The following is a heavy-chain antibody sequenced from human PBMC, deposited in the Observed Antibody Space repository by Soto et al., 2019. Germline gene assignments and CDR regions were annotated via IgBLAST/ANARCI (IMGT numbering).Heavy chain of an antibody. CDR2: IISSSSYI. V-gene: IGHV3-21*01. J-gene: IGHJ4*02. CDR1: GFTFSSYS. CDR3: ASSLLTPFDY. Sequence: PGGSLSLSCAASGFTFSSYSMNWVRQAPGKGLEWVSSIISSSSYIYYADSVKGRFTISRDNAKNSLYLQMNSLRAEDTAVYYCASSLLTPFDYWGQGTLVTVSS. D-gene: IGHD7-27*01.